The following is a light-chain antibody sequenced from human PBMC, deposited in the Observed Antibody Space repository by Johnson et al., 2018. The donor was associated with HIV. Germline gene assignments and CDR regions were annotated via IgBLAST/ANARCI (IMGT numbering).Light chain of an antibody. V-gene: IGLV1-51*01. CDR2: DNN. J-gene: IGLJ1*01. CDR3: GTWDSSLTSYV. CDR1: SSTVGSSF. Sequence: SVLTQPPSVSAAPGQTVTISCSGRSSTVGSSFVSCYRQVPGTAPKLLIYDNNKRPSGIPGRFSGSKSGPSATLGITGLQTGDEAEYYCGTWDSSLTSYVCGAGTKVTVL.